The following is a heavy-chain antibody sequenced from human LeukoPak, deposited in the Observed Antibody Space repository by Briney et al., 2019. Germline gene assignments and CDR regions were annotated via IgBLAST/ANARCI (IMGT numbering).Heavy chain of an antibody. Sequence: SETLSLTCSVSGGSISSNSYYWGWIRQPPGKGLKWIGSIYYSGSTYYNPSLKSRVTISVDTSKNQFSLKLNSVTAADTAVYYCARNRYYYGSGNYGVPNWFDPWGQGTLVTVSS. V-gene: IGHV4-39*01. CDR1: GGSISSNSYY. D-gene: IGHD3-10*01. CDR3: ARNRYYYGSGNYGVPNWFDP. J-gene: IGHJ5*02. CDR2: IYYSGST.